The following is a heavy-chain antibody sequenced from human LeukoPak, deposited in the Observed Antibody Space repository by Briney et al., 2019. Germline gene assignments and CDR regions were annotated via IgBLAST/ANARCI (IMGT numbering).Heavy chain of an antibody. J-gene: IGHJ4*02. CDR1: GFTFSSYA. D-gene: IGHD3-22*01. Sequence: WGSLRLSCAASGFTFSSYAMSWVWQAPGKGQELVSAGSGSGGSTYYYDSVMGRLATSSVNSNSKLCLQMKSLRAEDAAVYYCAKAAYYYDSSGWIYWGQGTLVTVSS. CDR3: AKAAYYYDSSGWIY. V-gene: IGHV3-23*01. CDR2: GSGSGGST.